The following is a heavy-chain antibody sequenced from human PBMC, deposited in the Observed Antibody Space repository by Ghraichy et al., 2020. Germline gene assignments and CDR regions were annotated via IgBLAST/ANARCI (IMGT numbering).Heavy chain of an antibody. V-gene: IGHV4-30-4*01. CDR3: ARGLGDSSGYWERDGMDV. D-gene: IGHD3-22*01. CDR2: IYYSGST. Sequence: SETLSLTCTVSGGSISSGDYYWSWIRQPPGKGLEWIGYIYYSGSTYYNPSLKSRVTISVDTSKNQFSLKLSSVTAADTAVYYCARGLGDSSGYWERDGMDVWGQGTTVTVSS. CDR1: GGSISSGDYY. J-gene: IGHJ6*02.